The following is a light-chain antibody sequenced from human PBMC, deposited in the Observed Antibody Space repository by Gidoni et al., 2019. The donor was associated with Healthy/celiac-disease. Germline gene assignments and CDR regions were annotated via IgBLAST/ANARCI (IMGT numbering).Light chain of an antibody. CDR1: QSVSSY. Sequence: EIVLTQSQATLSLSPGERATLSCRASQSVSSYLAWYQQKPGQAPRLLIYDASNRATGIPARFSGSGSGTDFTLTISRLEPEDFAAYYCQQRSNWPPEITFGGGTKVEIK. J-gene: IGKJ4*01. CDR3: QQRSNWPPEIT. CDR2: DAS. V-gene: IGKV3-11*01.